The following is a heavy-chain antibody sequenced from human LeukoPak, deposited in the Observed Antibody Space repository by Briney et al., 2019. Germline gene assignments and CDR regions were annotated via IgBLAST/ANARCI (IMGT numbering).Heavy chain of an antibody. CDR3: AREMAAGTFDY. CDR1: EFTFSSYS. J-gene: IGHJ4*02. D-gene: IGHD5-24*01. CDR2: ISSSSNYI. Sequence: GGSLRLSCAASEFTFSSYSMNWVRQAPGKGLEWVSSISSSSNYIYYADSMKGRFTISRDNAKNSLYLQVNSLRAEDTAVYFCAREMAAGTFDYWGQGALVTVSS. V-gene: IGHV3-21*01.